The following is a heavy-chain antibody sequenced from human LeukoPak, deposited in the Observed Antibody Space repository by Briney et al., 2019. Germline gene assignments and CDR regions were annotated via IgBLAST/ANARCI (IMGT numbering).Heavy chain of an antibody. D-gene: IGHD3-3*01. CDR2: INPNSGGT. CDR1: GYTFTGHY. V-gene: IGHV1-2*02. Sequence: GASVKVSCKASGYTFTGHYMHWVRQAPGQGLEWMGWINPNSGGTNYAQKFQGRVTMTRDTSISTAYMELSRLRSDDTAVYYCARVLTIFGVEFDYWGQGTLVTVSS. J-gene: IGHJ4*02. CDR3: ARVLTIFGVEFDY.